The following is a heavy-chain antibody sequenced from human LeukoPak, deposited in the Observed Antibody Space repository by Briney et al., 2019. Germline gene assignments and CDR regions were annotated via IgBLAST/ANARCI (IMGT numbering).Heavy chain of an antibody. CDR1: GYSFTSYW. Sequence: GESLKISCKGSGYSFTSYWIGWVRQMPGKGLGWMGIIYPGDPDTRYSPSFQGQVTISADKSISTAYLQWSSLKASDTAMYYCARHYRRLRQIDWGQGTLVTVSS. CDR2: IYPGDPDT. J-gene: IGHJ4*02. V-gene: IGHV5-51*01. CDR3: ARHYRRLRQID. D-gene: IGHD5-12*01.